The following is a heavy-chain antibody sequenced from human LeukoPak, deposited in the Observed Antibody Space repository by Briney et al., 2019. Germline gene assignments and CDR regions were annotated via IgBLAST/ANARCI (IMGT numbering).Heavy chain of an antibody. Sequence: ASVKVSCKASGYAFTHYGINWVRQAPGQGLEWMGWISAYNGNTKYAQRVQGRVTLTTDTSTSTAYMELRSLRFDDTAVYYCARETGYSSGWYDDYWGQGTLVTVSS. CDR3: ARETGYSSGWYDDY. D-gene: IGHD6-13*01. J-gene: IGHJ4*02. CDR2: ISAYNGNT. CDR1: GYAFTHYG. V-gene: IGHV1-18*01.